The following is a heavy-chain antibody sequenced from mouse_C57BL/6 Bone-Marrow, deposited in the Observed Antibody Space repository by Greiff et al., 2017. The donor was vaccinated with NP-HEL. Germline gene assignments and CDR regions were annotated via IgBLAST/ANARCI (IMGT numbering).Heavy chain of an antibody. CDR3: ARRAVVSWYFDV. D-gene: IGHD1-1*01. CDR1: GYAFSSYW. Sequence: LQQSGASVKISCKASGYAFSSYWMNWVKQRPGKGLEWIGQIYPGDGDTNYNGKFKGKATLTADKSSSTAYMQLSSLTSEDSAVYFCARRAVVSWYFDVWGTGTTVTVSS. J-gene: IGHJ1*03. CDR2: IYPGDGDT. V-gene: IGHV1-80*01.